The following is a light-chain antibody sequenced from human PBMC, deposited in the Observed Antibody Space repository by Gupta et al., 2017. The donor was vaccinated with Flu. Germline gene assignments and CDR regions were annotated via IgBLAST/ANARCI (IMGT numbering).Light chain of an antibody. CDR1: SSDVGNYNL. J-gene: IGLJ1*01. CDR2: EVA. V-gene: IGLV2-23*02. CDR3: CSYADIRTFV. Sequence: SITISCTGTSSDVGNYNLVSWFQQHPGKAPKLIIYEVAKRPSGVSNRFSGSKSGNTASLTISGLQAEDEADYYCCSYADIRTFVFGTGTKVTV.